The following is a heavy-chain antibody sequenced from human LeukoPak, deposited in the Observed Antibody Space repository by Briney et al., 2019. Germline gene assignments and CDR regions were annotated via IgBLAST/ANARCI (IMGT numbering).Heavy chain of an antibody. V-gene: IGHV5-51*01. D-gene: IGHD3-16*01. CDR3: AKQGDGGLFDS. CDR2: LHPADSDT. Sequence: GESLKISCKVSGYSFSNNWIGWVRQMPGEGLEWMGILHPADSDTRYNPSFGGQVTFSADKSISTAYLQWTSVKASGTAMYYCAKQGDGGLFDSWGQGTLVTVSS. CDR1: GYSFSNNW. J-gene: IGHJ5*01.